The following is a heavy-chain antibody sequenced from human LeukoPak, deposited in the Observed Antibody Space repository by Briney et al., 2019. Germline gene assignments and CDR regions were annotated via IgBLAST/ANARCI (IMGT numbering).Heavy chain of an antibody. V-gene: IGHV7-4-1*02. CDR1: GYTFTSYA. J-gene: IGHJ3*02. CDR3: ARRDSSSWYRAFDI. D-gene: IGHD6-13*01. CDR2: INTNTGNP. Sequence: GASVKVSCKASGYTFTSYAMNWVRQAPGQGLEWMGWINTNTGNPTYAQGFTGRFVFSLDTSVSTAYLQISSLKAEDTAVYYCARRDSSSWYRAFDIWGEGTMVTVSS.